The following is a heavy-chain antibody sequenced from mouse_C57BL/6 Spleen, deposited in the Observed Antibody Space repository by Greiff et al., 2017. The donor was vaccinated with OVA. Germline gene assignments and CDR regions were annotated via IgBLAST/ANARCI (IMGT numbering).Heavy chain of an antibody. D-gene: IGHD3-3*01. CDR3: AKRGGDRDYYAMDY. CDR2: IWGGGST. Sequence: VMLVESGPGLVAPSQSLSITCTVSGFSLTSYGVDWVRQPPGKGLEWLGVIWGGGSTNYNSALMSRLSIRKDNSKSQVFLKMNSLQTDDTAMYHRAKRGGDRDYYAMDYWGQGTSGTGSS. J-gene: IGHJ4*01. V-gene: IGHV2-9*01. CDR1: GFSLTSYG.